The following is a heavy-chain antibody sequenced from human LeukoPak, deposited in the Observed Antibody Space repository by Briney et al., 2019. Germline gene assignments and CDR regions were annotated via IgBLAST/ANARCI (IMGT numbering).Heavy chain of an antibody. CDR2: IAYDGSDK. Sequence: GGSLRLSCAASGFTFSNYGMHWVRQAPGKGLEWVAVIAYDGSDKHYADSVKGRFTISRDNSKKTLYLQVNSLRAEDTAVYYCAKDEGSSCGGDFPLDYWGQGTLVTVSS. J-gene: IGHJ4*02. CDR1: GFTFSNYG. CDR3: AKDEGSSCGGDFPLDY. D-gene: IGHD2-21*02. V-gene: IGHV3-30*18.